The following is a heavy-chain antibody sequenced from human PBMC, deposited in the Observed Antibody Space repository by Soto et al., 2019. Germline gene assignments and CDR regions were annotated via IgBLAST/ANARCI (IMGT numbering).Heavy chain of an antibody. CDR1: AGSSSNGNDC. V-gene: IGHV4-31*11. CDR3: ALERGGYHHFGP. CDR2: VYYSGST. J-gene: IGHJ6*02. D-gene: IGHD3-22*01. Sequence: TMSLTYAAAAGSSSNGNDCWHWIRQHPGKGLEWIGYVYYSGSTYYNPSLKSRVTISVDTSRNQFSLNLRSVTAADTAVYYCALERGGYHHFGPWGQGTP.